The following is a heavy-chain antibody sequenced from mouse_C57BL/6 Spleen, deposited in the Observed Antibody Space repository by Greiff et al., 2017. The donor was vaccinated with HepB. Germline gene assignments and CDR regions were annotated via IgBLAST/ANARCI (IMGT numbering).Heavy chain of an antibody. J-gene: IGHJ1*03. D-gene: IGHD2-1*01. Sequence: VQLQQPGAELVKPGASVKMSCKASGYTFTSYWITWVKQRPGQGLEWIGDIYPGSGSTNYNEKFKSKATLTVDTSSSTAYMQLSSLTSEDSAVYYCARGLYGNYWCFDVWGTGTTVTVSS. V-gene: IGHV1-55*01. CDR2: IYPGSGST. CDR3: ARGLYGNYWCFDV. CDR1: GYTFTSYW.